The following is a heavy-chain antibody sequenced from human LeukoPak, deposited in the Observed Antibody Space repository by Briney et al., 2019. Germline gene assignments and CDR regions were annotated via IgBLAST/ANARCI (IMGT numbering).Heavy chain of an antibody. CDR2: TNLDGNEK. CDR3: ARDYGATGWLY. J-gene: IGHJ4*02. Sequence: PGGSLRLSCVASVFTFSSYWMSWVRQAPGKGLEWVANTNLDGNEKHYVDSVKGRFTISRDNAKNSLYLQMNSLRAEDTALYYCARDYGATGWLYWGQGTLVTVSS. D-gene: IGHD6-19*01. CDR1: VFTFSSYW. V-gene: IGHV3-7*05.